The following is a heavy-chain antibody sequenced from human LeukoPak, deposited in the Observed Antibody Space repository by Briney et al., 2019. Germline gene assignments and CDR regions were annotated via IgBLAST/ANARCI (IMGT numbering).Heavy chain of an antibody. CDR3: ARRNTVIADTMPLNAFDV. CDR1: GGSMRTPSHY. Sequence: SETLSLTCTVSGGSMRTPSHYWDWIRQPPGKGLEWIGSMFYSGNTYYNPSLRSRVTISGDTSTNQISLTLTSLTAADTAVYYCARRNTVIADTMPLNAFDVWGQGTMVTVSS. J-gene: IGHJ3*01. D-gene: IGHD2-2*01. CDR2: MFYSGNT. V-gene: IGHV4-39*01.